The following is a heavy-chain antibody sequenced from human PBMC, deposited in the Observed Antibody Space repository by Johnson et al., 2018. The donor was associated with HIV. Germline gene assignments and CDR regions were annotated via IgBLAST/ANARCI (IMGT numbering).Heavy chain of an antibody. D-gene: IGHD1-1*01. Sequence: VQLVESGGGVVQPGGSLRLSCAASGFTFTSYGMHWVRQAPGKGLEWVAFIRYDGSNKYYADSVKGRFTISRDNSKNTMYLQMNSLRVEDTAVYYCARGTEGDGAFDIWGQGTMVTVSS. CDR1: GFTFTSYG. CDR3: ARGTEGDGAFDI. V-gene: IGHV3-30*02. CDR2: IRYDGSNK. J-gene: IGHJ3*02.